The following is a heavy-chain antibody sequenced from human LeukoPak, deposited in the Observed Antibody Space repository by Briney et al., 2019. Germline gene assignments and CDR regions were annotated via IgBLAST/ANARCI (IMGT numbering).Heavy chain of an antibody. J-gene: IGHJ3*02. V-gene: IGHV3-33*01. CDR2: IWYDGSNK. CDR3: ARDASYSAGGDGFDI. Sequence: GGSLTLSCAASGFTFSSYGMHWVRQAPGKGLEWVAVIWYDGSNKYYADSVKGRFTISRDNSKNTLYLQMNSLRAEDTAVYYCARDASYSAGGDGFDIWGQGTMVTVSS. CDR1: GFTFSSYG. D-gene: IGHD3-10*01.